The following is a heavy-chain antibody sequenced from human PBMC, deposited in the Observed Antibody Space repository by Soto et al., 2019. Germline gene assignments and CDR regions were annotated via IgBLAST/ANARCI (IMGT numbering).Heavy chain of an antibody. CDR3: ARCPSSSYYYYYGMDV. J-gene: IGHJ6*02. CDR1: GGTFSSYA. V-gene: IGHV1-69*13. CDR2: IIPIFGTA. D-gene: IGHD6-6*01. Sequence: SVKVSCKASGGTFSSYAISWVRQAPGQGLEWMGGIIPIFGTASYAQKFQGRVTITADESTSTAYMELSSLRSEDTAVYYCARCPSSSYYYYYGMDVWGQGTTVTVSS.